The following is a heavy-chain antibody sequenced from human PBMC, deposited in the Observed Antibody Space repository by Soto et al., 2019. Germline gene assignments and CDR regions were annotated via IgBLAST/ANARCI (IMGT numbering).Heavy chain of an antibody. CDR1: GFTFSSYS. CDR2: ISSSSSYI. D-gene: IGHD2-2*01. J-gene: IGHJ3*02. V-gene: IGHV3-21*01. Sequence: GGSLRLSCAASGFTFSSYSMNWVLQAPGKGLEWVSSISSSSSYIYYADSVKGRFTISRDNAKNSLYPQMNSLRAEDTAVYYCARDRDIVVVPAAPRDAFAIRGQGKMVTVSS. CDR3: ARDRDIVVVPAAPRDAFAI.